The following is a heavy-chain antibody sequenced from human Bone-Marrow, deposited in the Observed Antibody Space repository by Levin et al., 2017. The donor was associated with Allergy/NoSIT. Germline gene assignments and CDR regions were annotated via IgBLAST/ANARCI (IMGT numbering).Heavy chain of an antibody. J-gene: IGHJ3*02. D-gene: IGHD6-19*01. CDR2: IYTSGDA. CDR3: ARQGAVAGKVRAFDI. Sequence: SETLSLTCTVSGGSIVSGDYYWSWIRQPAGKGLEWIGRIYTSGDANYNPSLRGRVTISEDTSKNQFSLKLSSVTDADTAVYYCARQGAVAGKVRAFDIWGQGSMVTISS. V-gene: IGHV4-61*02. CDR1: GGSIVSGDYY.